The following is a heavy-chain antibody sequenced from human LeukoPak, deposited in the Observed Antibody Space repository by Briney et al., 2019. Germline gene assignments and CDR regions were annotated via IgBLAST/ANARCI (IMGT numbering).Heavy chain of an antibody. V-gene: IGHV3-23*01. J-gene: IGHJ4*02. CDR3: AKDRSYYDYVWGSYRYTGLFDH. D-gene: IGHD3-16*02. Sequence: GGSQRLSCAASGFTFSSYAMCWVRQTPGKGLEWVSAISGSGGRTYYADSVKGRFTISRDKSKNTLYLQMNSLRAEDTAVYYCAKDRSYYDYVWGSYRYTGLFDHWGQGTLVTVSS. CDR2: ISGSGGRT. CDR1: GFTFSSYA.